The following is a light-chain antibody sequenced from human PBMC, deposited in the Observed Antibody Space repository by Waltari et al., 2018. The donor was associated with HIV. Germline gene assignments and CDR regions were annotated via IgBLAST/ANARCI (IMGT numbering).Light chain of an antibody. CDR2: EVT. J-gene: IGLJ3*02. Sequence: QSALTQPPSASGSPGQSVAISCTGTSSDIGGYNYVSWYQQHPAKAPTLMIFEVTKRPSGVPDRVSGSKSGNTASLTVSGLQAEDEADYYCASYGGTNDLVFGGGTKLTVL. V-gene: IGLV2-8*01. CDR3: ASYGGTNDLV. CDR1: SSDIGGYNY.